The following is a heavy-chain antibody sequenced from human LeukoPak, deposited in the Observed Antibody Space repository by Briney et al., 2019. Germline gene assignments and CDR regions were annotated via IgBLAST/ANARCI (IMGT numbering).Heavy chain of an antibody. CDR3: ARGLTHRMYYSEGGDAFDM. D-gene: IGHD3-22*01. CDR2: INPYNGNT. Sequence: ASVKVSCKASGYIFTSYGISWVRQAPGQGLEWMGWINPYNGNTKYAQKFQGRVTMTTDTSTNTAYMELRSLRSDDTAVYYCARGLTHRMYYSEGGDAFDMWGQGTMVTVSS. J-gene: IGHJ3*02. CDR1: GYIFTSYG. V-gene: IGHV1-18*01.